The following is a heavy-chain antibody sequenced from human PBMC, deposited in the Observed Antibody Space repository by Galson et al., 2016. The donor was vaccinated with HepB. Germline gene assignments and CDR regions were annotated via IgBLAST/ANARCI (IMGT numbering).Heavy chain of an antibody. J-gene: IGHJ4*02. D-gene: IGHD3-16*02. V-gene: IGHV3-64*04. Sequence: SLRLSCATSGFTFSSYSMHWVRQAPGKGLEYVSTISGSGGSTYYADSVKGRFTISRDDSKNTLYLQMNSLKTEDTAVYYCTTDLGRAPLYDYVWGSYRPDYWGQGTLVTVSS. CDR2: ISGSGGST. CDR1: GFTFSSYS. CDR3: TTDLGRAPLYDYVWGSYRPDY.